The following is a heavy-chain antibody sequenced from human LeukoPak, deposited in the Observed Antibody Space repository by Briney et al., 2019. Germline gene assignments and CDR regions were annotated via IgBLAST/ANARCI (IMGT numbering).Heavy chain of an antibody. Sequence: GGSLRLSCAASGFTLSNYWMSWVRQAPGKGLEWVASMKQDGSEKYYVDSVKGRFTISRDNAENSLYLQMNSLRAEDTAVYYCARGGGKFDYWGQGTLVTVSS. V-gene: IGHV3-7*01. J-gene: IGHJ4*02. CDR3: ARGGGKFDY. CDR1: GFTLSNYW. CDR2: MKQDGSEK. D-gene: IGHD3-16*01.